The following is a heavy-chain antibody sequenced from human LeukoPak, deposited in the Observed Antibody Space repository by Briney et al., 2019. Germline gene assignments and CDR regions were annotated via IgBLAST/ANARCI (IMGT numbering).Heavy chain of an antibody. CDR1: GFTFSSYA. Sequence: GGSLRLSCAASGFTFSSYAMSWVRQAPGKGLEWVSAISGSGGSTYYADSVKGRFTISRDYSKNTLFLQMNSLRAEDTAVYYCAKDRTPYSSSWYEFDYWGQGTLVTVSS. D-gene: IGHD6-13*01. J-gene: IGHJ4*02. CDR3: AKDRTPYSSSWYEFDY. CDR2: ISGSGGST. V-gene: IGHV3-23*01.